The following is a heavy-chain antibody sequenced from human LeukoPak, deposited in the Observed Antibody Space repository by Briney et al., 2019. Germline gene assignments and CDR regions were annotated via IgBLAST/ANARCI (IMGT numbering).Heavy chain of an antibody. CDR1: GFTFSSYE. CDR3: AREQTTGMFDY. J-gene: IGHJ4*02. V-gene: IGHV3-48*03. D-gene: IGHD1-1*01. Sequence: GGSLRLSRAASGFTFSSYEMNWVRQAPGKGLEWVSYISSSGSTIYYADSVKGRFTISRDNAKNSLYLQMNSLRAEDTAVYYCAREQTTGMFDYWGQGTLVTVSS. CDR2: ISSSGSTI.